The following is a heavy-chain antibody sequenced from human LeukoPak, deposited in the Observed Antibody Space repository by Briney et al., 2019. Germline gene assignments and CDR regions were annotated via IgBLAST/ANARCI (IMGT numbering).Heavy chain of an antibody. CDR1: GFTFSSYN. V-gene: IGHV3-33*01. Sequence: PGGSLRLSCAASGFTFSSYNMHWVRQAPDEVLEWVAVIYYDGGNKFYGDSVRGRFTISRDNSKNTLFLQMNNLRAEDTAVYYCARDRPTWGFDYWGQGTLVTVSS. CDR3: ARDRPTWGFDY. J-gene: IGHJ4*02. D-gene: IGHD3-16*01. CDR2: IYYDGGNK.